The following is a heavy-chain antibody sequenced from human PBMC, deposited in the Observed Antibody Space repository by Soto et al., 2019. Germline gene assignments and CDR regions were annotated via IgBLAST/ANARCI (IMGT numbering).Heavy chain of an antibody. J-gene: IGHJ5*02. V-gene: IGHV3-23*01. CDR2: ISGSGGST. Sequence: EVQLLESGGGLVQPGGSLRLSCAASGFTFSSYAMSWVRQAPGKGLEWVSAISGSGGSTYYADSVKGRFTISRDNSKNTLYLQMNSLRAEDTAVYYCEGSGWGVVPAAYNWFDPWGQGTLVTVSS. CDR3: EGSGWGVVPAAYNWFDP. CDR1: GFTFSSYA. D-gene: IGHD2-2*01.